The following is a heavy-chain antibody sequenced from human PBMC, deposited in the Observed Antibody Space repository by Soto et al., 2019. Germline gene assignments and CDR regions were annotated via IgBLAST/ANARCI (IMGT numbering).Heavy chain of an antibody. CDR3: AREAKGGYRIHYGMDV. V-gene: IGHV1-18*01. J-gene: IGHJ6*02. Sequence: EASVKVSCKASGYTFTSYGISWVRQAPGQGLEWMGWISAYNGNTNYAQKLQGRVTMTTDTSTSTAYMELRSLRSDDTAVYYCAREAKGGYRIHYGMDVWGQGTTVTVSS. CDR1: GYTFTSYG. CDR2: ISAYNGNT. D-gene: IGHD5-18*01.